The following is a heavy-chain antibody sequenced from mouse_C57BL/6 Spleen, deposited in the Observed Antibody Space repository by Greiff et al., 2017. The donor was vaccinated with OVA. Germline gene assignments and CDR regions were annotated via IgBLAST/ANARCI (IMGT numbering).Heavy chain of an antibody. D-gene: IGHD6-2*01. CDR2: IDPENGDT. J-gene: IGHJ3*01. CDR3: TTLSRFAY. V-gene: IGHV14-4*01. Sequence: VQLQQSGAELVRPGASVKLSCTASGFNIKDDYMHWVKQRPEQGLEWIGWIDPENGDTEYASKFQGKATITADTSSNTAYLQLSSLTSEDTAVYYCTTLSRFAYWGQGTLVTVSA. CDR1: GFNIKDDY.